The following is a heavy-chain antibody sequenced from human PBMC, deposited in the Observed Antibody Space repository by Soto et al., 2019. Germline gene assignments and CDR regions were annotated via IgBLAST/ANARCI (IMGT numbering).Heavy chain of an antibody. J-gene: IGHJ4*02. Sequence: ASVKVSCKASGYTFTSYGISWVRQAPGQGLEWMGWISAYNGNTNYAQKLQGRVTMTTDTSTSTAYMELRSLRSDDTAVYYCARDTPVITMIVPVDYWGQGTLVTVSS. D-gene: IGHD3-22*01. CDR2: ISAYNGNT. V-gene: IGHV1-18*01. CDR1: GYTFTSYG. CDR3: ARDTPVITMIVPVDY.